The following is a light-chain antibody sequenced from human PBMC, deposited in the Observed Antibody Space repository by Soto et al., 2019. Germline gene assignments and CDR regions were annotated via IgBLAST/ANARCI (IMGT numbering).Light chain of an antibody. CDR2: GTS. Sequence: EIVLTQSPGTLSLSPGETATLSCRSSQSVISSYLAWYQQKPGQPPRLLIFGTSIRATGIPDRISGSGSGTDFSLTISRLEPEDFAVYYCQQYGNSVPFTFGQGTKLEI. J-gene: IGKJ2*01. V-gene: IGKV3-20*01. CDR1: QSVISSY. CDR3: QQYGNSVPFT.